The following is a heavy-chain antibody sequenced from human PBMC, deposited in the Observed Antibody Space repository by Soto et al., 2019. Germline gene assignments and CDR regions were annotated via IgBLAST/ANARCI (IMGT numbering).Heavy chain of an antibody. CDR2: ISSNGGST. V-gene: IGHV3-64D*06. D-gene: IGHD3-22*01. J-gene: IGHJ4*02. Sequence: GGSLRLSCSASGFTFSTYGMHWVRQAPGKGLEYVSAISSNGGSTNYADSVKGRFTISRDNSKNTLYLQMSSLRAEDTAVYYCVKQPAYYYDSSAYYSVWGRGTLVTVS. CDR1: GFTFSTYG. CDR3: VKQPAYYYDSSAYYSV.